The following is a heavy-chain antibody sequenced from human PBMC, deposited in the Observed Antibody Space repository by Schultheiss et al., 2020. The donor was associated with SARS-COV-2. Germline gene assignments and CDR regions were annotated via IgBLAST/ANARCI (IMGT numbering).Heavy chain of an antibody. Sequence: GESLKISCAASGFTFSSYAMSWVRQASGKGLEWVANIKQDGSEKYYVDSVKGRFTISRDNSKNTLYLQMNSLRAEDTAVYYCARDLGAVAASDAFDIWGQGTMVTVSS. J-gene: IGHJ3*02. CDR2: IKQDGSEK. V-gene: IGHV3-7*01. CDR3: ARDLGAVAASDAFDI. CDR1: GFTFSSYA. D-gene: IGHD6-19*01.